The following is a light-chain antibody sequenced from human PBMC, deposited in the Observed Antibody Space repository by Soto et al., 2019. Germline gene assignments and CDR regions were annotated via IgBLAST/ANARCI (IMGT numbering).Light chain of an antibody. CDR3: QQRFSWPPT. V-gene: IGKV3-11*01. J-gene: IGKJ4*01. CDR1: QSVSRY. CDR2: DTS. Sequence: EIGLTQSPATLSLSPGDRATLSCRASQSVSRYLAWYQQKPGQAPRLLIHDTSTRATGVPDTFSGSGSGTEFTLTISSLGPEASAMYYCQQRFSWPPTFGGGTHVEIK.